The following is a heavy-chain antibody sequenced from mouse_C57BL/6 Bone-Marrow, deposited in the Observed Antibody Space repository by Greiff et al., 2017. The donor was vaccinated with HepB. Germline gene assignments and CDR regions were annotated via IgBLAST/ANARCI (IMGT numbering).Heavy chain of an antibody. D-gene: IGHD2-5*01. J-gene: IGHJ2*01. Sequence: VKLQQPGAELVKPGASVKMSCKASGYTFTSYWITWVKQRPGQGLEWIGDIYPGSGSTNYNEKFKSKATLTVDTSSSTAYMQLSSLTSEDSAVYYCARGAYYSNYVDYWGQGTTLTVSS. CDR2: IYPGSGST. CDR3: ARGAYYSNYVDY. V-gene: IGHV1-55*01. CDR1: GYTFTSYW.